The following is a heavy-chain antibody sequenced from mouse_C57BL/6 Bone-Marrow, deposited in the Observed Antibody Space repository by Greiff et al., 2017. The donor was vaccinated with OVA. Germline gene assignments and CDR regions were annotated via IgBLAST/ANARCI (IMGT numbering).Heavy chain of an antibody. CDR2: ISSGGDYI. CDR1: GFTFSSYA. D-gene: IGHD2-1*01. J-gene: IGHJ4*01. Sequence: EVKVVESGAGLVKPGGSLKLSCAASGFTFSSYAMSWVRQTPEKRLEWVAYISSGGDYIYYADTVKGRFTISRDNARNTLYLQMSSLKSEDTAMYYCTRLLDAMDHWGQGTSVTVSS. CDR3: TRLLDAMDH. V-gene: IGHV5-9-1*02.